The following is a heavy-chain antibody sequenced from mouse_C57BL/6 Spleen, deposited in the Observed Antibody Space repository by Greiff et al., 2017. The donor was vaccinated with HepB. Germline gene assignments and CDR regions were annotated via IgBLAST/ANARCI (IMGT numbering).Heavy chain of an antibody. CDR1: GYTFTSYW. CDR3: ARGVDYGSSSFDF. Sequence: QVQLQQPGAELVMPGASVKLSCKASGYTFTSYWMHWVKQRPGQGLEWIGEIDPSDSYTNYNQKFKGKSTLTVDKSSSTAYMQLSSLTSEDSAVYDCARGVDYGSSSFDFWGTGTTVTVSS. CDR2: IDPSDSYT. D-gene: IGHD1-1*01. J-gene: IGHJ1*03. V-gene: IGHV1-69*01.